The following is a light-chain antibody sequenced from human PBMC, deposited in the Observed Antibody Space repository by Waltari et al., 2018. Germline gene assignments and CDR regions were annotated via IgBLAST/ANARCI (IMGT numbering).Light chain of an antibody. J-gene: IGLJ3*02. Sequence: QSVLTQPPSASGTPGQRVTISCSGSSSNIGSNTVNCYQQLPGTAPKLLIYRNNQRPSGGPDRFSGSKSGTSASLAISGRQSEDEADDYCAAWDDSLNGRGVFGGGTKLTVL. CDR3: AAWDDSLNGRGV. CDR2: RNN. V-gene: IGLV1-44*01. CDR1: SSNIGSNT.